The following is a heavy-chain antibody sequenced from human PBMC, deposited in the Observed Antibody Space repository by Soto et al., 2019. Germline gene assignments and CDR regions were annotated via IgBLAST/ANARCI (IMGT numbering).Heavy chain of an antibody. CDR2: IFSNDEK. Sequence: SGPTLVNPTETLTLTCTVSGFSLSNARMGVSWIRQPPGKALEWLAHIFSNDEKSYSTSLKSRLTISKDTSKSQVVLTMTNMDPVDTATYYCARIPTDCSGGSCYVVHFDYWGQGTLVTVSS. V-gene: IGHV2-26*01. J-gene: IGHJ4*02. CDR3: ARIPTDCSGGSCYVVHFDY. CDR1: GFSLSNARMG. D-gene: IGHD2-15*01.